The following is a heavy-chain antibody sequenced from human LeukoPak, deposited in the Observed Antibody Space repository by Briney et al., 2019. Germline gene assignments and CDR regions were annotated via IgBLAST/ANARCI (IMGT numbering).Heavy chain of an antibody. CDR3: ASQFGDKFYFDY. D-gene: IGHD3-10*01. J-gene: IGHJ4*02. V-gene: IGHV3-21*01. Sequence: GGSLRLSCAASGFTFSSYSMNWVRQAPGKGLEWVSSISSSSSYIYYADSVKGRFTISRDNAKNSLYLQMNSLRAEDTAVYYCASQFGDKFYFDYWGQGTLVTVSS. CDR2: ISSSSSYI. CDR1: GFTFSSYS.